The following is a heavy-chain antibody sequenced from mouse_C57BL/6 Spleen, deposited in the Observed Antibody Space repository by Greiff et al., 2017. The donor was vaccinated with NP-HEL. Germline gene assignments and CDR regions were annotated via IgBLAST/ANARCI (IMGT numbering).Heavy chain of an antibody. Sequence: EVMLVESGGGLVQPGGSLSLSCAASGFTFTDYYMSWVRQPPGKALEWLGFIRNKTNGYTTEYSASVKGRFTISRDNSQSILYLQMNALRAEDSATDYCARYYGSSYDYWGQGTTLTVSS. V-gene: IGHV7-3*01. CDR3: ARYYGSSYDY. CDR2: IRNKTNGYTT. D-gene: IGHD1-1*01. CDR1: GFTFTDYY. J-gene: IGHJ2*01.